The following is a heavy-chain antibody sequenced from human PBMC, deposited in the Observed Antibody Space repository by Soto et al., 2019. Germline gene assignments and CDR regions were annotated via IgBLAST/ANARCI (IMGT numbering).Heavy chain of an antibody. D-gene: IGHD3-22*01. CDR1: GFTFSSYG. Sequence: QVQLVESGGGVVQPGRSLRLSCAASGFTFSSYGMHWVRQAPGKGLEWVAVIWYDGSNKYYADSVKGRFTISRDNSKNTLYLRMNSLRAEDTAVYYCAREMGYDSSGPIDYWGQGTLVTVSS. CDR3: AREMGYDSSGPIDY. V-gene: IGHV3-33*01. CDR2: IWYDGSNK. J-gene: IGHJ4*02.